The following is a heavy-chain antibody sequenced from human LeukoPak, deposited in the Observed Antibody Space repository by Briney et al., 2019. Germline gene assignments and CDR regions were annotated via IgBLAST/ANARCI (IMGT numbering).Heavy chain of an antibody. CDR2: MNPNSGNT. CDR3: ARAITIFGVVIIRGWGETNAYYMDV. J-gene: IGHJ6*03. D-gene: IGHD3-3*01. Sequence: ASVKVSCKASGYTFTSYDINWVRQATGQGLEWMGWMNPNSGNTGYAQKFQGRVTITRNTSISTAYMELSSLRSEDTAVYYCARAITIFGVVIIRGWGETNAYYMDVWGKGTTVTVSS. CDR1: GYTFTSYD. V-gene: IGHV1-8*03.